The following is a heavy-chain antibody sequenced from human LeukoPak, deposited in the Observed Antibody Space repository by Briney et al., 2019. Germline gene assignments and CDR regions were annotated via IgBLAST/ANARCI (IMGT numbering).Heavy chain of an antibody. CDR1: GGSFSGYY. CDR2: IYHSGST. D-gene: IGHD1-26*01. CDR3: ARDRRSGSYPYYFDY. J-gene: IGHJ4*02. V-gene: IGHV4-34*01. Sequence: SETLSLTCAVYGGSFSGYYWSWIRQPPGKGLEWIGSIYHSGSTYYNPSLKSRVTISVDTSKNQFSLKLSSVTAADTAVYYCARDRRSGSYPYYFDYWGQGTLVTVSS.